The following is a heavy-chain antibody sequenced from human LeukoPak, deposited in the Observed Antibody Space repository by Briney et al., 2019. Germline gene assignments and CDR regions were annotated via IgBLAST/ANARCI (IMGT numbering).Heavy chain of an antibody. Sequence: ASVKVSCKASGYTFTSYGISLVRQAPGQGLEWMGWISAYNGNTNYAQKLQGRVTMTTDTSTSTAYMELRSLRSDDTAVYYCARVWMATIGGTFDYWGQGTLVTVSS. CDR3: ARVWMATIGGTFDY. CDR1: GYTFTSYG. D-gene: IGHD5-12*01. CDR2: ISAYNGNT. V-gene: IGHV1-18*04. J-gene: IGHJ4*02.